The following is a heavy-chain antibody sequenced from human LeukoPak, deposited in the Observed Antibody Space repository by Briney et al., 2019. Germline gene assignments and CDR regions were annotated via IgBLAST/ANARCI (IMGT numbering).Heavy chain of an antibody. CDR1: GGSFSGYY. CDR2: INHSGST. J-gene: IGHJ4*02. V-gene: IGHV4-34*01. Sequence: PSETLSLTCAVYGGSFSGYYWSWIRQPPGKGLEWIGEINHSGSTSYNPSLKSRVTISVDTSKNQFSLKLSSVTAADTAVYYCARGIPTYYDFWSGYPKLYYFDYWGQGTLVTVSS. D-gene: IGHD3-3*01. CDR3: ARGIPTYYDFWSGYPKLYYFDY.